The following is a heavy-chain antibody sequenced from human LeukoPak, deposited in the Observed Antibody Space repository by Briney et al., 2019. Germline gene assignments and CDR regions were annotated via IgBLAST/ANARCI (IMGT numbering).Heavy chain of an antibody. CDR1: GGSISSGGYY. CDR2: IYYSGST. CDR3: ARDQPLYYDFWSGSTGSGMDV. Sequence: SETLSLTCTVSGGSISSGGYYWSWIRQPPGKGLEWIGYIYYSGSTNYNPSLKSRVTISVDTSKNQFSLKLSSVTAADTAVYYCARDQPLYYDFWSGSTGSGMDVWGQGTTVTVSS. D-gene: IGHD3-3*01. J-gene: IGHJ6*02. V-gene: IGHV4-61*08.